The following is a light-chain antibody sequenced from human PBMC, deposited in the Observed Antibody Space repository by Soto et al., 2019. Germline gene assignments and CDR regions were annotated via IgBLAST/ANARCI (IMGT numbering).Light chain of an antibody. CDR3: HVWDSSRDHVV. CDR2: YDT. Sequence: SYELIQPPSVSVAPVKTASITCGGSNIGGNTVHWFQQKPGLAPVVVLYYDTHRPSGIPERFSGSNSENTTTLTITRVDAGDKTDHYCHVWDSSRDHVVFGGGTKLTVL. J-gene: IGLJ3*02. V-gene: IGLV3-21*04. CDR1: NIGGNT.